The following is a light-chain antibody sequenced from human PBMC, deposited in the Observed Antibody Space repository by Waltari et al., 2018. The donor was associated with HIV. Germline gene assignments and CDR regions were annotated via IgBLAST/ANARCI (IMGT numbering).Light chain of an antibody. CDR1: QPISSF. CDR3: QQSYSTTYT. V-gene: IGKV1-39*01. CDR2: RAS. J-gene: IGKJ2*01. Sequence: DLQMTQSPSSPYASIGDGVPITCRAGQPISSFLNWYQQNTGKGPDLLSYRASTLQNGVPSRFSGSGSGTEFTLTISSLQPEDCATYYCQQSYSTTYTFGQGTKLEIK.